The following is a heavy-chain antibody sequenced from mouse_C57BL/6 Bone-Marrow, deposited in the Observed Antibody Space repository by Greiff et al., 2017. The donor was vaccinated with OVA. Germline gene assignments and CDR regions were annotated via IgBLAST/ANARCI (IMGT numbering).Heavy chain of an antibody. CDR1: GYAFSSSW. CDR2: IYPGDGDT. Sequence: QVQLQQSGPELVKPGASVKISCKASGYAFSSSWMNWVKQRPGKGLEWIGRIYPGDGDTNYNGKFKSKATLTVDKPSSTAYMQLSSLTSEDSAVYYCARGAYWGQGTLVTVSA. J-gene: IGHJ3*01. V-gene: IGHV1-82*01. CDR3: ARGAY.